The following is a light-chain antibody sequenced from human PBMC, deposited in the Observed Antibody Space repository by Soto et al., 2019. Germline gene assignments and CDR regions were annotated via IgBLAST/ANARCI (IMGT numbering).Light chain of an antibody. CDR3: QQYGRSPPWT. CDR1: QSVSSSF. V-gene: IGKV3-20*01. Sequence: EIVLTQSPGTLSLSPGEGVTLSCRASQSVSSSFLAWYQQKPGRAPRLLIYGASSRATGIPDRFTGSGSGTDFTLAISRLEPEDFAVYYCQQYGRSPPWTFGQGTKVDIK. J-gene: IGKJ1*01. CDR2: GAS.